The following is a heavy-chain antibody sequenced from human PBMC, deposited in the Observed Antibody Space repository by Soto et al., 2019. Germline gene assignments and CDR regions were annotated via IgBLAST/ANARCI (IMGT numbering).Heavy chain of an antibody. D-gene: IGHD3-22*01. CDR3: VFHDLSGDVFDT. J-gene: IGHJ3*02. Sequence: QVQLQQWGSGLLKPSETLSVTCAVYGGSISGNYGTWIRKTPGKGLEWIGELHREGSTNYNPSLRSRVTISIDSSKNQFSLRLSSVTAADTAIYFCVFHDLSGDVFDTWGQGTQVTVSS. CDR1: GGSISGNY. CDR2: LHREGST. V-gene: IGHV4-34*01.